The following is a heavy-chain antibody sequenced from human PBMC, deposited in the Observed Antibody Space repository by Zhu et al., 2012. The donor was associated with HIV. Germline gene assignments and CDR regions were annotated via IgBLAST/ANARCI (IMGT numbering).Heavy chain of an antibody. CDR2: IYRSGND. Sequence: QVQLQETGPGLVKPSETLSLTCAVSGYSISSGYCWGWIRQPPGKGLEWIGSIYRSGNDYYNPSLNSRVTITVDTSKNQFSVKLTSVTAADTAVYFCVRVGYSYGANFDYWGQGTLVTVSS. CDR1: GYSISSGYC. J-gene: IGHJ4*02. V-gene: IGHV4-38-2*01. CDR3: VRVGYSYGANFDY. D-gene: IGHD5-18*01.